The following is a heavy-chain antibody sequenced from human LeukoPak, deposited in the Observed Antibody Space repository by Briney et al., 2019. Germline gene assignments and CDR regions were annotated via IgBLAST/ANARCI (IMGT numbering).Heavy chain of an antibody. J-gene: IGHJ6*01. Sequence: QTLSLTFVICCESLSSKSAPWKGMRDSPSRGLEWLGRSYYRSNWYNEYAVSGKGRITIKPETSKIQFSLQLNSVTPEDTAVYYCARAGITGNMRNYYYRGMDVWGQGTTVTVSS. CDR3: ARAGITGNMRNYYYRGMDV. V-gene: IGHV6-1*01. CDR1: CESLSSKSAP. D-gene: IGHD1-20*01. CDR2: SYYRSNWYN.